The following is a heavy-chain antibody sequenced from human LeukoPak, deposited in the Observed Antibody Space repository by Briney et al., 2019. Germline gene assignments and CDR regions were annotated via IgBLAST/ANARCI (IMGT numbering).Heavy chain of an antibody. V-gene: IGHV3-23*01. CDR1: GFTFSSYA. CDR3: ALDVVGATFI. D-gene: IGHD1-26*01. Sequence: PGGSLRLSCSASGFTFSSYAMTWVRQAPGKGLEWVSAIGSSGTSTYYADSVKGRFTISRDNARNSLYLQMNSLRAEDTAVYYCALDVVGATFIWGQGTMVTVSS. J-gene: IGHJ3*02. CDR2: IGSSGTST.